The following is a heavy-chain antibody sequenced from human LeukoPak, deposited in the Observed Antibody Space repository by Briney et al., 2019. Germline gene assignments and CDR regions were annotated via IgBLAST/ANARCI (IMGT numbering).Heavy chain of an antibody. CDR1: GFTFSSYG. D-gene: IGHD1-26*01. CDR2: ISYDGSNK. CDR3: ARASGSFDY. J-gene: IGHJ4*02. V-gene: IGHV3-30*03. Sequence: GGSLRLSCAASGFTFSSYGMHWVRQAPGKGLEWVAVISYDGSNKYYAGSVKGRFTISRDNSKNTMYLQMNSLRAEDSAVYYCARASGSFDYWGQGTLVTVSS.